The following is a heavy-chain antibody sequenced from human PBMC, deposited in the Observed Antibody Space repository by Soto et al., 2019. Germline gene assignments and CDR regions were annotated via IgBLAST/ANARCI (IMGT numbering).Heavy chain of an antibody. D-gene: IGHD3-22*01. CDR1: GFTFSSYA. Sequence: EVQLLESGGGLVQPGGSLRLSCAASGFTFSSYAMSWVRQAPGKGLEWVSAISGSGGSTYYADSVKGRFTISRDNSKNTLYLQMNSLRGEDTAVYYCAKDHLAQDSSGYYPIEFDYWGQGTLVTVSS. J-gene: IGHJ4*02. CDR2: ISGSGGST. CDR3: AKDHLAQDSSGYYPIEFDY. V-gene: IGHV3-23*01.